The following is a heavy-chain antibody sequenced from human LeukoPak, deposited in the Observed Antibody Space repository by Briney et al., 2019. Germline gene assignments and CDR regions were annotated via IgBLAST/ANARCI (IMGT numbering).Heavy chain of an antibody. D-gene: IGHD3-10*01. CDR3: AKGGGMVRGVIPFMDV. J-gene: IGHJ6*03. V-gene: IGHV3-30*04. CDR1: GFTFSSYA. CDR2: ISYDGSNK. Sequence: PGRSLRLSCAASGFTFSSYAMHWVRQAPGKGLEWVAVISYDGSNKYYADSVKGRFTISRDSSKNTLYLQMNSLRAEDTAVYYCAKGGGMVRGVIPFMDVWGKGTTVTVSS.